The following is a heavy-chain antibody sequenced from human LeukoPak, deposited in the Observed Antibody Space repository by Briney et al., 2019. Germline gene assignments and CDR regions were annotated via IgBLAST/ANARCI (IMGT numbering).Heavy chain of an antibody. CDR2: IYHTGST. D-gene: IGHD5-18*01. V-gene: IGHV4-38-2*02. Sequence: SETLSLTCAVSGYSISSGYYWGWLRPPPGKGLEWIGSIYHTGSTYYNPSLKSRVTISVDTSKNQFSLKLSSVTAADTAVYYCARDRDTAMAPYYFDYWGQGTLVTVSS. J-gene: IGHJ4*02. CDR1: GYSISSGYY. CDR3: ARDRDTAMAPYYFDY.